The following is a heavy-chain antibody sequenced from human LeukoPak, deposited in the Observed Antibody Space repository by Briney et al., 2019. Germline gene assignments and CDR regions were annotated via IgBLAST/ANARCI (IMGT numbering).Heavy chain of an antibody. Sequence: GGSLRLSCAASGFTFSMYAMHWVRQAPGKGLEWVAVISEDGSHKYYADSVKGRFIISRDNSKNTLYLQMNSLRAEDTAVYYCAKDSWYDSSGYLDYWGQGTLVTVSS. CDR2: ISEDGSHK. CDR3: AKDSWYDSSGYLDY. CDR1: GFTFSMYA. J-gene: IGHJ4*02. V-gene: IGHV3-30*04. D-gene: IGHD3-22*01.